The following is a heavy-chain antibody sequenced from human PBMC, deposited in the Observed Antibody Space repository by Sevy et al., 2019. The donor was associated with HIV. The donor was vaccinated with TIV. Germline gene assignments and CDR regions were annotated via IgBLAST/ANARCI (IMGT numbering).Heavy chain of an antibody. CDR1: GFTFSSYG. CDR2: IWYDGSNE. J-gene: IGHJ4*02. CDR3: ARCFGSGSYGFDS. D-gene: IGHD3-10*01. V-gene: IGHV3-33*01. Sequence: GGSLRLSCAASGFTFSSYGMHWVRQAPGKGLEWVAVIWYDGSNEYYADSVKGRFTISRDNSKNTLYLQMNSLRAEDTAVYYCARCFGSGSYGFDSWGQGTLVTVSS.